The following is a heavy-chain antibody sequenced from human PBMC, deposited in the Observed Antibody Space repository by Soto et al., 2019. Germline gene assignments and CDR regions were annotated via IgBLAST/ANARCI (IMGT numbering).Heavy chain of an antibody. J-gene: IGHJ6*02. CDR1: GGSISSSSYY. D-gene: IGHD3-3*01. Sequence: SETLSLTCTVSGGSISSSSYYWGWIRQPPGKGLEWIGSIYYGGSTYYNPSLKSRVTISVDTSKNQFSLKLSSVTAANTAVYYCARLKGDFWSGYYIYGMDVWGQGTTVTVSS. CDR3: ARLKGDFWSGYYIYGMDV. CDR2: IYYGGST. V-gene: IGHV4-39*01.